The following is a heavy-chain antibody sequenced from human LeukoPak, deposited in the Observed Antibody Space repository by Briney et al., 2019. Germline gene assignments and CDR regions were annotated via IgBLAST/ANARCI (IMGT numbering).Heavy chain of an antibody. CDR3: ARGRVFGDSSWYSDFDY. Sequence: SETLSLTCNVSGVSVSDGRYYWTWIRQHPGKGLEWIGYKYYSGSAKYNPSLKSRLTISIDTSKNQFSLQLSSVTAADTAVYYCARGRVFGDSSWYSDFDYWGQGTLVTVSS. CDR2: KYYSGSA. D-gene: IGHD6-13*01. V-gene: IGHV4-31*03. CDR1: GVSVSDGRYY. J-gene: IGHJ4*02.